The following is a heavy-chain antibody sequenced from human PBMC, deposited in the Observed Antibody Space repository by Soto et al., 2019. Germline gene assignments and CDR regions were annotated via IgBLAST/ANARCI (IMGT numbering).Heavy chain of an antibody. CDR1: GTIFSSYT. Sequence: QVQLVQSGAEVKKPGSSVRVSCKASGTIFSSYTISWVRQAPGQGLEWMGRIIPLLGETNSAQKFQGRVTLTADKSTNTAYMELNCLRLVDTAVYYCARGLGGRMDDWGQGTTVTVSS. J-gene: IGHJ6*02. V-gene: IGHV1-69*08. CDR2: IIPLLGET. CDR3: ARGLGGRMDD. D-gene: IGHD3-16*01.